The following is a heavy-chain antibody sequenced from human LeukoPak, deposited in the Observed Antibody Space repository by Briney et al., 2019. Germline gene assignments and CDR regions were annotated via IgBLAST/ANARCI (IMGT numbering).Heavy chain of an antibody. V-gene: IGHV3-21*01. Sequence: GGSLRLSCAASGGTFSSYSMNWVRQAPGKGLEWVSSISSSSSYIYYEDSVKGRFTISRDNAKNSLYLQMNSLSAEDTAVYYCARRAYYDSSGYDPFDYWGQGTLVTVSS. CDR3: ARRAYYDSSGYDPFDY. CDR2: ISSSSSYI. D-gene: IGHD3-22*01. CDR1: GGTFSSYS. J-gene: IGHJ4*02.